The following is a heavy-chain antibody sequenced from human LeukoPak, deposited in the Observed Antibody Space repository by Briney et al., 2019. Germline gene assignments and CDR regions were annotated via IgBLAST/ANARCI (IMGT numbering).Heavy chain of an antibody. CDR2: IYYSGST. Sequence: SETLSLTCTVSGGSISSSSYYWGWIRQPPGKGLEWIGSIYYSGSTYYNPSLKSRVTISVDTSKNQFSLKLSSVTAADTAVYYCARVYSSGWSSAFDIWGQGTMVTVSS. D-gene: IGHD6-19*01. V-gene: IGHV4-39*07. CDR3: ARVYSSGWSSAFDI. J-gene: IGHJ3*02. CDR1: GGSISSSSYY.